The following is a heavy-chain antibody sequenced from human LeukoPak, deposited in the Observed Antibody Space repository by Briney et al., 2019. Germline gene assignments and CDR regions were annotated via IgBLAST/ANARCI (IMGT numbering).Heavy chain of an antibody. V-gene: IGHV3-23*01. CDR1: GFTFSDYA. J-gene: IGHJ5*02. CDR2: IGTSTTAT. CDR3: AKDLDSTARWSDNWFDP. D-gene: IGHD2/OR15-2a*01. Sequence: GGSLRLSCAAYGFTFSDYAMSWVRQAPGKGLQWVSLIGTSTTATHYADSVKGRFTISRDNSRNTLYLQMNSLRAEDTALYYCAKDLDSTARWSDNWFDPWGQGAQVTVTS.